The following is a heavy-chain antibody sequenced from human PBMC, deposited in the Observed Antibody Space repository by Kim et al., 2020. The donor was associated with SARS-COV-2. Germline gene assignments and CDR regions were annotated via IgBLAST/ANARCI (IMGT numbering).Heavy chain of an antibody. CDR3: ARDPSAGYISGWYRYYGMDV. J-gene: IGHJ6*02. V-gene: IGHV3-30*07. D-gene: IGHD6-19*01. Sequence: RFTIARDNSKNTLYLQMNSLRAEDTAVYYCARDPSAGYISGWYRYYGMDVWGQGTTVTVSS.